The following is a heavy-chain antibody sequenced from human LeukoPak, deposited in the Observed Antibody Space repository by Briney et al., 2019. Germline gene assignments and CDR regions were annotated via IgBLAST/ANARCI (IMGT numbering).Heavy chain of an antibody. CDR3: ASFYYNLGYGGFDI. Sequence: GGSLRLSCVASGFTLRSYVMNWVRQTPGKGLEWVSSISGSGDSTFYADSVKGRFSISRDKSKNTLYLQMNSLRAEDTAVYYCASFYYNLGYGGFDIWGQGTMVTVSS. CDR2: ISGSGDST. D-gene: IGHD4-23*01. V-gene: IGHV3-23*01. J-gene: IGHJ3*02. CDR1: GFTLRSYV.